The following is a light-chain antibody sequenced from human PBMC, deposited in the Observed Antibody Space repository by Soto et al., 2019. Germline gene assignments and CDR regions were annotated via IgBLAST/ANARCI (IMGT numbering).Light chain of an antibody. CDR1: SSDIGNYDS. CDR2: DVI. J-gene: IGLJ2*01. V-gene: IGLV2-14*01. Sequence: QSVLTQPASVSGSPGQSITISCTGTSSDIGNYDSVSWYQQHPGKAPKLMVYDVITRPSGVSNRFSGPKSGNTASLTISGLQAEDEADYYCSSYTNINTYVVFGGGTKLTVL. CDR3: SSYTNINTYVV.